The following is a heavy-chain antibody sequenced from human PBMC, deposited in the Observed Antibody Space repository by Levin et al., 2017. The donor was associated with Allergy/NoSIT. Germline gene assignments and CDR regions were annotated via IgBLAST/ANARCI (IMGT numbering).Heavy chain of an antibody. CDR2: IWYDGSQK. Sequence: PGGSLRLSCAASRFTFRNHGIHWVRQAPGKGLEWVAVIWYDGSQKYYADSVKGRFTISRDNSKNMMYLEMNSLRAEDTAVYYCARDRDSTRMDVWGQGTTVTVSS. CDR3: ARDRDSTRMDV. D-gene: IGHD5-24*01. CDR1: RFTFRNHG. V-gene: IGHV3-33*08. J-gene: IGHJ6*02.